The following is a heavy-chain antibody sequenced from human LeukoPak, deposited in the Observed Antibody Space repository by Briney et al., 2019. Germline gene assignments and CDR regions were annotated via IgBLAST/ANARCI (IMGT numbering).Heavy chain of an antibody. CDR2: IYYSGST. CDR1: GGSISSYY. CDR3: ARHRIVGATHLDYFDY. Sequence: SETLSLTCTVSGGSISSYYWSWIRQPPGKGLEWIGCIYYSGSTNYNPSLKSRVTISVDTSKNQFSLKLSSVTAADTAVYYCARHRIVGATHLDYFDYWGQGTLVTVSS. V-gene: IGHV4-59*08. D-gene: IGHD1-26*01. J-gene: IGHJ4*02.